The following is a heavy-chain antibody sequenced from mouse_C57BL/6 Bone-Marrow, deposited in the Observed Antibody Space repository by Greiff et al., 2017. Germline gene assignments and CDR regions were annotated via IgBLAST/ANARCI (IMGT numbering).Heavy chain of an antibody. CDR3: ARPYDYDTMAWFAY. V-gene: IGHV5-17*01. Sequence: EVKLVESGGGLVKPGGSLKLSCAASGFTFSDYGMHWVRQAPEKGLEWVAYISSGSSTIYYADTVKGRFTISSDNAKNTLFLQMTSLSSEDTAMYSCARPYDYDTMAWFAYWGQGTLVTVSA. J-gene: IGHJ3*01. D-gene: IGHD2-4*01. CDR2: ISSGSSTI. CDR1: GFTFSDYG.